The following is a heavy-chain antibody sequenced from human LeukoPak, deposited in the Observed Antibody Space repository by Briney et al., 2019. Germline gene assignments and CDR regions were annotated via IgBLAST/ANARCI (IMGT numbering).Heavy chain of an antibody. J-gene: IGHJ4*02. CDR1: GLTFRSYW. CDR3: ARDVLGYYDSSGRDY. V-gene: IGHV3-7*01. Sequence: GGSLRLSCAASGLTFRSYWMTWVRQSPGKGLEWVANIKQDGSETHHVDSVKGRFTISRDNAKDSLYLEMNSLRAEDTAVYYCARDVLGYYDSSGRDYWGQGTLVTVSS. D-gene: IGHD3-22*01. CDR2: IKQDGSET.